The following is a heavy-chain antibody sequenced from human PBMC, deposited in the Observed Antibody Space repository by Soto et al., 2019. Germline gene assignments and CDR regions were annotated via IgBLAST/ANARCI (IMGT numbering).Heavy chain of an antibody. Sequence: EVQLVESGGGLVQPGGSLRLSCAASGSTVSSNYMSWVRQAPGKGLEWVSVIYSGGSTYYADSVKGRFTISRDNSKHTLYLQMNSLRAEDTAVYYCANQRGGYDRDFDYWGQGTLVTVSS. CDR1: GSTVSSNY. D-gene: IGHD5-12*01. CDR3: ANQRGGYDRDFDY. J-gene: IGHJ4*02. V-gene: IGHV3-66*01. CDR2: IYSGGST.